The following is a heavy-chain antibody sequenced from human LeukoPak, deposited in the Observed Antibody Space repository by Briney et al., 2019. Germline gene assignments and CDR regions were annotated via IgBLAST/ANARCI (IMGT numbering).Heavy chain of an antibody. V-gene: IGHV3-30*19. D-gene: IGHD3-16*01. CDR1: GFTFSSYG. CDR2: ISYDGDNE. Sequence: GGSLSLSCAASGFTFSSYGMHWVRQAPGKGLEWVAVISYDGDNEYYADSVKGQFTISRDNSKDRLYLQMNSLRPEDTAMYYCARVRGGRSWYYYGMDVWGRGTTVTVSS. CDR3: ARVRGGRSWYYYGMDV. J-gene: IGHJ6*02.